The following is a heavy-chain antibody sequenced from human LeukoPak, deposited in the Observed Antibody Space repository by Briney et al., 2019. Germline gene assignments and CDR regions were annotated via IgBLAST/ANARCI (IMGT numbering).Heavy chain of an antibody. D-gene: IGHD2-2*02. V-gene: IGHV1-69*13. CDR2: IIPIFGTA. J-gene: IGHJ4*02. CDR3: ARGYCTSSSCYNDY. Sequence: AASVKVSCKASGGTFSSYAISWVRQAPGQGLEWMGGIIPIFGTANYAQKFQGRVTITADESTSTAYMELSSLRSEDTAVYSCARGYCTSSSCYNDYWGQGTLVTVSS. CDR1: GGTFSSYA.